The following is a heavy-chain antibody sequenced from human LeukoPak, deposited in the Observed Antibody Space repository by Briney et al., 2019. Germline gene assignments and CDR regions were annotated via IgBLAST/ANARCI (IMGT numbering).Heavy chain of an antibody. D-gene: IGHD5-24*01. CDR3: ARDRWRLQPDY. CDR2: IYYSGST. V-gene: IGHV4-59*01. J-gene: IGHJ4*02. CDR1: GGSMSSYY. Sequence: PSETLSPTCTVSGGSMSSYYWSWIRQPPGKGVEWIGSIYYSGSTNYNPSLKSRVTISVDTSKNQFSLKLTSVTAADTAVYYCARDRWRLQPDYWGQGILVTVSS.